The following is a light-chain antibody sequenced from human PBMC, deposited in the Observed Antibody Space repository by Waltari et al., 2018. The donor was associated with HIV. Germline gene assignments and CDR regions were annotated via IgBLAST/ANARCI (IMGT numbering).Light chain of an antibody. CDR1: QGISSY. CDR3: QQYSSYPLT. Sequence: IQLTQSPSSLSASVGDRVTITCRASQGISSYLAWFQQKPGKAPKSLIYGVSSLQSGVPSNFSGSGSGTDFTLTINGLQAEDFATYYCQQYSSYPLTFGGGTTVEIK. J-gene: IGKJ4*01. V-gene: IGKV1-16*02. CDR2: GVS.